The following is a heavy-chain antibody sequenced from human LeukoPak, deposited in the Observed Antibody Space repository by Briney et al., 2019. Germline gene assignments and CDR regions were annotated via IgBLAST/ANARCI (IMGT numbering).Heavy chain of an antibody. D-gene: IGHD2-21*01. CDR2: IYPGDSDT. CDR3: ARRIYCGGDCSDAFDI. Sequence: GESLKISCKGSGYSFTSCWIGWVRQMPGKGLEWMGIIYPGDSDTRYSPSFQGQVTISADKSISTAYLQWSSLKASDTAMYYCARRIYCGGDCSDAFDIWGQGTMVTVSS. J-gene: IGHJ3*02. V-gene: IGHV5-51*01. CDR1: GYSFTSCW.